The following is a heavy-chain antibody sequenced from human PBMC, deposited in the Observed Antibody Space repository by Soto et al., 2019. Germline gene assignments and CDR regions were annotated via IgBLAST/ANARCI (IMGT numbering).Heavy chain of an antibody. CDR2: INPNSGGT. Sequence: ASVKVSCKASGYTFTGYYMHWVRQAPGQGLEWMGWINPNSGGTNYAQKFQGWVTMTRDTSISTAYMELSRLRSDDTAVYYCARDFMYYDSRRATRVFDYWGQGTLVTVSS. CDR3: ARDFMYYDSRRATRVFDY. J-gene: IGHJ4*02. CDR1: GYTFTGYY. V-gene: IGHV1-2*04. D-gene: IGHD3-3*01.